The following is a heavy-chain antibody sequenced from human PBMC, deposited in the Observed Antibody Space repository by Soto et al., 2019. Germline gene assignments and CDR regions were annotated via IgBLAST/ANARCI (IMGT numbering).Heavy chain of an antibody. Sequence: EVQVVESGGGLVQPGGSLRLSCAASGFTFSSYWMSWVRQAPGKGLEWVARINRDGSEKYYVDSVKGRFTISRDNAKNSLYLQMNSLRAEDTAVYYCARDYPGGSYYDYWGQGTLVTVSS. CDR3: ARDYPGGSYYDY. CDR1: GFTFSSYW. CDR2: INRDGSEK. D-gene: IGHD1-26*01. V-gene: IGHV3-7*03. J-gene: IGHJ4*02.